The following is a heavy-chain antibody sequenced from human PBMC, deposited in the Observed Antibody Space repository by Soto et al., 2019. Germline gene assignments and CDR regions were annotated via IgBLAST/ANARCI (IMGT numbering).Heavy chain of an antibody. Sequence: QVLLQESGPGLVQPSGTLSLSCAVSGVSISSNYYWGWVRQPPGKGLEWLGDISHIGSVNYSPSLMRRVTISMDRSENQCSLKLNSVTDADTAVYYCVRSFGWYAIDYWGQGTLVIVSS. CDR1: GVSISSNYY. D-gene: IGHD6-19*01. CDR3: VRSFGWYAIDY. J-gene: IGHJ4*02. CDR2: ISHIGSV. V-gene: IGHV4-4*02.